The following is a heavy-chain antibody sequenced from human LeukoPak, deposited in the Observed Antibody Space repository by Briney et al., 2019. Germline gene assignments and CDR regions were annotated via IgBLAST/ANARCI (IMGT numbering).Heavy chain of an antibody. J-gene: IGHJ4*02. CDR3: TTDSAPPLYDSSGYYLIGFDY. Sequence: GGSLRLSCAASGFTFSSYGMHWVRQAPGKGLEWVAFIRYDGSNKYYADSVKGRFTISRDNSKNTLYLQMNSLKTEDTAVYYCTTDSAPPLYDSSGYYLIGFDYWGQGTLVTVSS. CDR2: IRYDGSNK. D-gene: IGHD3-22*01. CDR1: GFTFSSYG. V-gene: IGHV3-30*02.